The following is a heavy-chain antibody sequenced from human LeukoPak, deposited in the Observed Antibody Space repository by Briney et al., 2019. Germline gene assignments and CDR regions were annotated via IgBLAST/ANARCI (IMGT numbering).Heavy chain of an antibody. CDR2: ISSSGSTI. D-gene: IGHD2-15*01. CDR1: GFTVSSYD. Sequence: GGSLRLSCAASGFTVSSYDMSWVRQAPGKGLEWVSYISSSGSTIYYADSVKGRFTISRDNAKNSLYLQMNSLRAEDTAVYYCARDGDGYCSGGSCYTRPFDYWGQGTLVTVSS. V-gene: IGHV3-48*03. CDR3: ARDGDGYCSGGSCYTRPFDY. J-gene: IGHJ4*02.